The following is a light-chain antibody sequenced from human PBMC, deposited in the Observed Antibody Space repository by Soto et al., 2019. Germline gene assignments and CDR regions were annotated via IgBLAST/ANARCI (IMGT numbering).Light chain of an antibody. V-gene: IGKV3-20*01. Sequence: EVVLTQSPGALSLSPGERATLSCRTSQSVSTVAWYQQKPGQTPRLLIFGTSSRATGIPDRFGGSGSGTDFTLTITRLEPEDFAVYFCQHYGASPPYTVGQGTKLELK. CDR2: GTS. CDR1: QSVSTV. CDR3: QHYGASPPYT. J-gene: IGKJ2*01.